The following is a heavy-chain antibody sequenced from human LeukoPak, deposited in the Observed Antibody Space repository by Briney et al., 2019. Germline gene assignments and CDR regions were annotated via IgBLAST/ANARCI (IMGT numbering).Heavy chain of an antibody. V-gene: IGHV3-15*01. J-gene: IGHJ4*02. D-gene: IGHD3-22*01. CDR3: AQVQAGSGYYHPFDY. CDR1: GFTFNSAW. CDR2: IQSKIDGGTL. Sequence: GGSLRLSCAASGFTFNSAWMNWVRHAPGKGLEWVGRIQSKIDGGTLDYTAPVKGRFTISRDDSKNMVYLQMNSLRAEDTAVYYCAQVQAGSGYYHPFDYWGQGTLVTASS.